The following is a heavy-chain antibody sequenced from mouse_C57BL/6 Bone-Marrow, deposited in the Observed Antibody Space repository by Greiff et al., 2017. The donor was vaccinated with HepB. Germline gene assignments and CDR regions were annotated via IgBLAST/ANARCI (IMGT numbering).Heavy chain of an antibody. Sequence: EVQGVESGGGLVKPGGSLKLSCAASGFTFSSYAMSWVRQTPEKRLEWVATISDGGSYTYYPDNVKGRFTISRDNAKNNLYLQMSHLKSEDTAMYYCARPGSWFAYWGQGTLVTVSA. CDR3: ARPGSWFAY. D-gene: IGHD4-1*01. CDR2: ISDGGSYT. J-gene: IGHJ3*01. V-gene: IGHV5-4*01. CDR1: GFTFSSYA.